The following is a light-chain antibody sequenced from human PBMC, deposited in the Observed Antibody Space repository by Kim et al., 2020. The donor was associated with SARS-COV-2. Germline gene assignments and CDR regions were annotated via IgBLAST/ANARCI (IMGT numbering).Light chain of an antibody. CDR3: VLYMGRGIWM. J-gene: IGLJ3*02. CDR1: SGSVSTSYY. Sequence: QTVVTQEPSFSVSPGGTVTLTCGLNSGSVSTSYYPSWYQQTPGQSPRTLIYTTNTRSSGVPDRFSGSILGNKAALTITGAQADDESDYYCVLYMGRGIWMFGGGTKLTVL. CDR2: TTN. V-gene: IGLV8-61*01.